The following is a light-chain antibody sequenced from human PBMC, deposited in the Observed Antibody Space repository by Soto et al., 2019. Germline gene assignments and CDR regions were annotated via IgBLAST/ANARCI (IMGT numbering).Light chain of an antibody. CDR1: NIESKS. V-gene: IGLV3-21*02. Sequence: SYELTQPPSVSVAPGQTARITCGGNNIESKSVHWYQQRPGQAPVLVIYVDSDRPSGIPDRFSASTSGNTAALTISRVEAGDEADYYCQVWDFNSDQWVFGGGTQLTVL. CDR2: VDS. CDR3: QVWDFNSDQWV. J-gene: IGLJ7*01.